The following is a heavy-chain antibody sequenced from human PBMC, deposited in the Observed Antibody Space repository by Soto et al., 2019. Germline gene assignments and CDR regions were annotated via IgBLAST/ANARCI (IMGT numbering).Heavy chain of an antibody. CDR3: VRLIGNSWLDY. D-gene: IGHD6-13*01. V-gene: IGHV1-18*01. Sequence: ASVKVSCKASGYTFTNYGITWVRQAPGQGLAWMGWISAYNGNTNYAQKLQGRVTMTTDTSKNQFSLQLNSVTPEDTAVYYCVRLIGNSWLDYWGQGTLVTVSS. J-gene: IGHJ4*02. CDR1: GYTFTNYG. CDR2: ISAYNGNT.